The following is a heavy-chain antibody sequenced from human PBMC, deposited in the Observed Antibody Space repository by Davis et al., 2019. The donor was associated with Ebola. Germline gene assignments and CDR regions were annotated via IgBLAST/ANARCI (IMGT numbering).Heavy chain of an antibody. D-gene: IGHD2-2*02. V-gene: IGHV3-7*01. CDR2: IKQDGSEK. Sequence: GESLKISCAASGFTFSSYWMSWVRQAPGKGLEWVANIKQDGSEKYYVDSVKGRFTISRDNAKNSLYLQMNSLRAEDTAVYYCARDIVVVPAAILIGHYGMDVWGQGTTVTVSS. CDR1: GFTFSSYW. J-gene: IGHJ6*02. CDR3: ARDIVVVPAAILIGHYGMDV.